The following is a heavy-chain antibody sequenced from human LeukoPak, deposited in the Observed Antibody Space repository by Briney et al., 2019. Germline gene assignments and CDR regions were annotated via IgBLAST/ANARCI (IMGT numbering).Heavy chain of an antibody. Sequence: SGGSLRLSCAASGFTFSSYAMRWVRQAPGKGLEWVAVISYDGSNKYYADSVKGRFTISRDNSKNTLYLQMNSLRAEDTAVYYCARGSHGSGGIDYWGQGTLVTVSS. J-gene: IGHJ4*02. V-gene: IGHV3-30*04. CDR2: ISYDGSNK. D-gene: IGHD3-10*01. CDR3: ARGSHGSGGIDY. CDR1: GFTFSSYA.